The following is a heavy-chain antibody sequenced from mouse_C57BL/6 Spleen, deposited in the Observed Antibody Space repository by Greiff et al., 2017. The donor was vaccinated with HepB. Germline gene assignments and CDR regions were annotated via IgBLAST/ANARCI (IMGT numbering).Heavy chain of an antibody. CDR2: IDPENGDT. CDR1: GFNIKDDY. V-gene: IGHV14-4*01. CDR3: ARDGYYGTSFDY. D-gene: IGHD2-1*01. J-gene: IGHJ2*01. Sequence: EVQLQQSGAELVRPGASVKLSCTASGFNIKDDYMHWVKQRPEQGLEWIGWIDPENGDTEYAPKFQGKATITADTSSNTAYLQLSSLTSEDTAVYYCARDGYYGTSFDYWGQGTTLTVSS.